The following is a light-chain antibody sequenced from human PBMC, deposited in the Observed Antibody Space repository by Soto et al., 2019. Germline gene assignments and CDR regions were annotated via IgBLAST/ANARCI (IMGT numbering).Light chain of an antibody. Sequence: EIVLTQSPGTLSLSPGERATLSCRASQSVSSYLAWYQQKPGQAPRLLIYGVSSRATGIPDRFSGSGSGTDFTLTITRLEPEDSAVYFCQQYTGPPTTFGQGTRLEIK. CDR2: GVS. CDR3: QQYTGPPTT. CDR1: QSVSSY. V-gene: IGKV3-20*01. J-gene: IGKJ5*01.